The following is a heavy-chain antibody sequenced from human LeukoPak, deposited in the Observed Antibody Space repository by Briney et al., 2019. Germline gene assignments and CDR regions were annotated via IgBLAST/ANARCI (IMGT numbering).Heavy chain of an antibody. J-gene: IGHJ4*02. CDR2: IRSKRNNYAT. D-gene: IGHD3-22*01. Sequence: GGSLRLSCAASGFTFSVSGVQWVRQAPGKGLEWVGRIRSKRNNYATAYAASVEGRITISRDDSRNTAYLQMNSLEAEDTAVYYCTVIVGFPSWGQGTLVTVSP. CDR3: TVIVGFPS. V-gene: IGHV3-73*01. CDR1: GFTFSVSG.